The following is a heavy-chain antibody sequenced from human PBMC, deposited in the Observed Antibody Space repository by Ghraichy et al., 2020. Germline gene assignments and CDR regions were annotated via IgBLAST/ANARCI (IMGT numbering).Heavy chain of an antibody. CDR3: ARGSGWYYY. Sequence: SETLSLTCTVSGGSISGYYWSWIRQPPGKGLEWIGYIYHSGSTDYNPYLKSRVTISVDTSKNQFSLKLSSVTAADTAVYYCARGSGWYYYWGQGTLVTVSS. CDR1: GGSISGYY. V-gene: IGHV4-59*01. CDR2: IYHSGST. J-gene: IGHJ4*02. D-gene: IGHD6-19*01.